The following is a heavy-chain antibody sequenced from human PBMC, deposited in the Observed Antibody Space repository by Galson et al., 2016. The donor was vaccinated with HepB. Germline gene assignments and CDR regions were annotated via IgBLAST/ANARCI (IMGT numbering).Heavy chain of an antibody. CDR1: GFSLSTSGVG. CDR2: IYWDDDK. Sequence: PALVKPTQTLTLTCTFSGFSLSTSGVGVGWIRQPPGKALEWLAIIYWDDDKRYSPPLENRLTITKDTSKNQVVLTVTDMDPVDTATYYCAHRTVSAVTSPFNFWGQGALVPVSS. J-gene: IGHJ4*02. V-gene: IGHV2-5*02. CDR3: AHRTVSAVTSPFNF. D-gene: IGHD4-17*01.